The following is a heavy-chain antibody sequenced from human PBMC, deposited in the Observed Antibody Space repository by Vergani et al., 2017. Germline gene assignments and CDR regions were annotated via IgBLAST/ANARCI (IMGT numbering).Heavy chain of an antibody. J-gene: IGHJ4*03. Sequence: QVQLQESGPGLVKSSETLSLTCSVSFDSIRDLYCNWIRQPPGKGLEWIGSINYSGNNIYNPSLKTRVTISVDTSKNHFSLTLTSVPAADTAVYYCASDTHSGQRVDRWGQGILVTVTS. V-gene: IGHV4-59*11. CDR2: INYSGNN. CDR3: ASDTHSGQRVDR. D-gene: IGHD2-15*01. CDR1: FDSIRDLY.